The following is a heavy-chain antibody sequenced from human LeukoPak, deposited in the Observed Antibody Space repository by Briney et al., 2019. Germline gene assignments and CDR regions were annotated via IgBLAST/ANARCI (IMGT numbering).Heavy chain of an antibody. CDR2: IIPIFGTA. D-gene: IGHD4-11*01. J-gene: IGHJ4*02. CDR3: ARDYRYYFDY. V-gene: IGHV1-69*13. CDR1: GYTFTGYY. Sequence: GASVKVSCKASGYTFTGYYMHWVRQAPGQGLEWMGGIIPIFGTANYAQKFQGRVTITADESTSTAYMELSSLRSEDTAVYYCARDYRYYFDYWGQGTLVTVSS.